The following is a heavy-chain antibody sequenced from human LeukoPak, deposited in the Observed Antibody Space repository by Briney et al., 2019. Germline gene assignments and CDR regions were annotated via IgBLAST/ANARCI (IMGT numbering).Heavy chain of an antibody. Sequence: SETLSLTCAVYGGSFSGYYWSWIRQPPGKGLEWIGEINHSGSTNYSPSLKSRVTISVDTSKNQFSLKLSSVTAADTAVYYCAGSYYYDSSGPYFDYWGQGTLVTVSS. D-gene: IGHD3-22*01. V-gene: IGHV4-34*01. CDR2: INHSGST. CDR1: GGSFSGYY. CDR3: AGSYYYDSSGPYFDY. J-gene: IGHJ4*02.